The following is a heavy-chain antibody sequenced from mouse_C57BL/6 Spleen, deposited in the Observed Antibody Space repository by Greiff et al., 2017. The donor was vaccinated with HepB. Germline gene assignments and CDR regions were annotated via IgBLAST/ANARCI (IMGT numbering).Heavy chain of an antibody. V-gene: IGHV8-8*01. Sequence: QVTLKVCGPGILQPSQTLSLTCSFSGFSLSTFGMGVGWIRQPSGKGLEWLAHIWWDDDKYYNPALKSRLTISKDTSKNQVFLKIANVDTGGTAKYDRARIANTGGAGDYAMDYWGQGTSVTVSS. CDR2: IWWDDDK. J-gene: IGHJ4*01. D-gene: IGHD1-1*01. CDR1: GFSLSTFGMG. CDR3: ARIANTGGAGDYAMDY.